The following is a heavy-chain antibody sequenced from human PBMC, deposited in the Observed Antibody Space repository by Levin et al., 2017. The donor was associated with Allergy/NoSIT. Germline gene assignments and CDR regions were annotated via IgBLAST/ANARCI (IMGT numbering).Heavy chain of an antibody. CDR3: ARGYSGCHSLAY. D-gene: IGHD5-12*01. CDR2: IGGDASTI. J-gene: IGHJ4*02. CDR1: GFTFSDYY. Sequence: PGGSLRLSCAASGFTFSDYYMSWIRQAPGKGLEWISYIGGDASTIYYADSVKGRFTISRDNAKNSLYLQMNSLRGDDTAVYYCARGYSGCHSLAYWGQGTLVTVSS. V-gene: IGHV3-11*01.